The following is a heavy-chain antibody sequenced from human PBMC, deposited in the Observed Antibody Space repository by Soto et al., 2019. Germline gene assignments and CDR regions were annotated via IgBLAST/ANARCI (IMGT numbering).Heavy chain of an antibody. V-gene: IGHV4-59*08. J-gene: IGHJ4*02. CDR1: GGSFSGPS. CDR2: IYDIGTT. Sequence: PSETLSLTCSVSGGSFSGPSWSWIRQPPGKGLEWIGYIYDIGTTNSNPSLKSRVTITADTSKNQFSLRLSSVTAADTAVYYCARLQWTNYYLDYWGQGILVTVSS. D-gene: IGHD6-19*01. CDR3: ARLQWTNYYLDY.